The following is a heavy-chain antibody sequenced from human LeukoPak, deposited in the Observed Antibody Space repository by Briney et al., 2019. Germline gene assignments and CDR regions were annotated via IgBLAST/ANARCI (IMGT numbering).Heavy chain of an antibody. CDR3: ARHKRYLYQLLSHIAAAGPGFDY. CDR2: IYTSGST. Sequence: PSETLSLTCTVSGGSISSYYWSWIRQPAGKGLEWIGRIYTSGSTNYNPSLKSRVTMSVDTSKNQFSLKLSSVTAADTAVYYCARHKRYLYQLLSHIAAAGPGFDYWGQGTLVTVSS. J-gene: IGHJ4*02. V-gene: IGHV4-4*07. D-gene: IGHD6-13*01. CDR1: GGSISSYY.